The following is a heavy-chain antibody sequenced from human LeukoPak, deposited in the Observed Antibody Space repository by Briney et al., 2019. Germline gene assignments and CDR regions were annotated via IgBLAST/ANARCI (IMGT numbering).Heavy chain of an antibody. V-gene: IGHV1-18*04. D-gene: IGHD2/OR15-2a*01. Sequence: ASVKVSCKATGYTFTSYGISSVRQAPGQRLEWMGWISAYKGNTNYAQKLQGRVTMPTDTSTSRAYMELRGLRSDDTAVYYCASPKEIADDAFDIWGQETMVTVSS. CDR1: GYTFTSYG. J-gene: IGHJ3*02. CDR3: ASPKEIADDAFDI. CDR2: ISAYKGNT.